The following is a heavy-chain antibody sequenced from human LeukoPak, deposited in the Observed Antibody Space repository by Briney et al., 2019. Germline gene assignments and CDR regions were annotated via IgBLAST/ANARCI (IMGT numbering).Heavy chain of an antibody. CDR3: ARDLLSITMIVVVVYYFDY. CDR2: INSDGSST. J-gene: IGHJ4*02. CDR1: GFTFSSYW. Sequence: GGSLRLSCAASGFTFSSYWMHWVRQAPGKGLVWVSRINSDGSSTGYADSVKGRFTIFRDNAKNTLYLQMNSLRAEDTAVYYCARDLLSITMIVVVVYYFDYWGQGTLVTVSS. V-gene: IGHV3-74*01. D-gene: IGHD3-22*01.